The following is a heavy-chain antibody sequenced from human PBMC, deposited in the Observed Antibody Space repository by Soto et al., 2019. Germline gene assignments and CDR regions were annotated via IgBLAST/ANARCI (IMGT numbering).Heavy chain of an antibody. CDR3: AEEAVAGTWYYYYGMDV. V-gene: IGHV3-23*01. J-gene: IGHJ6*02. Sequence: GGSLRLSCAASGFTFSSYAMSWVRQAPGKGLKWVSAISGSGGSTYYADSVKGRFTISRGNSKNTLYLQMNSLRAEDTAVYYCAEEAVAGTWYYYYGMDVWGQGTTVTVSS. D-gene: IGHD6-19*01. CDR1: GFTFSSYA. CDR2: ISGSGGST.